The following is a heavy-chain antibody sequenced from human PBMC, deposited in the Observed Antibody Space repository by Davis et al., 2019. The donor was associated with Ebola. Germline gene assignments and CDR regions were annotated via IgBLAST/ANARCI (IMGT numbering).Heavy chain of an antibody. D-gene: IGHD3-22*01. CDR1: GFSFSDYY. V-gene: IGHV3-11*06. J-gene: IGHJ4*02. Sequence: GESLKISCAASGFSFSDYYMSWIRQAPGKGLEWVSYISISSGFTNYADSVKGRFTISRNNAKNSLYLQMNSLRDEDTAVYFCARAGVNSYDSSGYYYDYWGQGTLVTVSS. CDR2: ISISSGFT. CDR3: ARAGVNSYDSSGYYYDY.